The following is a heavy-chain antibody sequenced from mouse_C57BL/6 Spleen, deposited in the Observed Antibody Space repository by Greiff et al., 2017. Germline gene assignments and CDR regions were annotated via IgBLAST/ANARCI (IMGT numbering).Heavy chain of an antibody. CDR2: IRSKSNNYAS. CDR3: VTCSSPDAMDY. J-gene: IGHJ4*01. Sequence: EVQRVESGGGLVQPKGSLKLSCAASGFSFNTYAMNWVRQAPGKGLEWVARIRSKSNNYASYYADSVKARFTISRDDSESMLYLQMNNLKPEDTAMYYCVTCSSPDAMDYWGQGTSVTVPS. D-gene: IGHD1-1*01. V-gene: IGHV10-1*01. CDR1: GFSFNTYA.